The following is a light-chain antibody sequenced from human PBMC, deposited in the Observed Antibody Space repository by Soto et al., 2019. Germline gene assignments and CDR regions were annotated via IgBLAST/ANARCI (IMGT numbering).Light chain of an antibody. V-gene: IGKV3-20*01. CDR2: GAS. J-gene: IGKJ2*01. CDR3: HQYDNSPQT. CDR1: QSVSSY. Sequence: EIVLTQSPAALSLSPGERATLSCRASQSVSSYLAWYQQKPGQAPRLLIYGASSRATGIPDRFSGSGSGTDFSLTISRLEPEDFAVYYCHQYDNSPQTFGQGTKVDIK.